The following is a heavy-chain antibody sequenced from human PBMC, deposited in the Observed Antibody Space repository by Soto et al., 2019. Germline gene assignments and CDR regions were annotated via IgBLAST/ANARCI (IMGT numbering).Heavy chain of an antibody. V-gene: IGHV3-30*18. CDR3: AKFDSSGYSDY. J-gene: IGHJ4*02. CDR2: ISYDGSNK. Sequence: QVQLVESGGGVVQPGRSLRLSCAASGFTFSSYGMHWVRQAPGKGLEWVAVISYDGSNKYYADSVKGRFTISRDNSKKTLYLQMNSLRAEDTAVYYCAKFDSSGYSDYWGQGTLVTVAS. CDR1: GFTFSSYG. D-gene: IGHD3-22*01.